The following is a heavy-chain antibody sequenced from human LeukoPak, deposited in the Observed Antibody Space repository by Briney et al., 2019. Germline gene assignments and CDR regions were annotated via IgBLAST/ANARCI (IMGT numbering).Heavy chain of an antibody. CDR2: IYTSGST. CDR1: GGSISSYY. J-gene: IGHJ4*02. D-gene: IGHD3-10*01. CDR3: ARQGNALWFGELLSSVDDY. V-gene: IGHV4-4*07. Sequence: KPSETLSLTCTVSGGSISSYYWSWIRQPAGKGLEWIGRIYTSGSTNYNPSLKSRVTISVDTSKNQFSLKLSSVTAADTAVYYCARQGNALWFGELLSSVDDYWGQGTLVTVSS.